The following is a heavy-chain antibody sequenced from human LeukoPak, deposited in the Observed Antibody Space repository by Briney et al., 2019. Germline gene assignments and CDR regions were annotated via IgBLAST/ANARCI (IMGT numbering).Heavy chain of an antibody. D-gene: IGHD3-16*02. CDR1: GFTFSSYG. V-gene: IGHV3-30*03. J-gene: IGHJ4*02. CDR3: ARGLSVGITFGGVIVW. Sequence: PGGSLRLSCAASGFTFSSYGMHWVRQAPGKGLEWVAVISYDGSNKYYADSVKGRFTISRDNSKNTLYLQMNSLRAEDTAVYYCARGLSVGITFGGVIVWWGQGTLVTVSS. CDR2: ISYDGSNK.